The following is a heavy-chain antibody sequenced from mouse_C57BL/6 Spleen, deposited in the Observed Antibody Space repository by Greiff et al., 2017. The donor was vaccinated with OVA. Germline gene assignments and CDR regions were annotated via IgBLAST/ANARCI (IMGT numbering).Heavy chain of an antibody. CDR2: INPRSGGT. Sequence: VQLQQPGAELVKPGASVKLSCKASGYTFTSYWMHWVKQRPGQGLEWIGKINPRSGGTNYNEKFKSKATLTVDKSSSTAYMQLSSLTSEDAAVYFCARNDGYRLFAYWGKGTLVTVSA. D-gene: IGHD2-3*01. CDR3: ARNDGYRLFAY. V-gene: IGHV1-53*01. CDR1: GYTFTSYW. J-gene: IGHJ3*01.